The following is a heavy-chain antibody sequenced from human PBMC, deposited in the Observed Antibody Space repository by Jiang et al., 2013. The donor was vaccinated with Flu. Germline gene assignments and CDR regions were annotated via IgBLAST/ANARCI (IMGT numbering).Heavy chain of an antibody. CDR1: GGSISNYY. D-gene: IGHD5-24*01. CDR3: ARHPPGWEATSKPDDHFDY. J-gene: IGHJ4*02. CDR2: ISYSGST. Sequence: GSGLVKPSETLSLTCTVSGGSISNYYWSWIRQPPGEGLEWIGYISYSGSTNYNPSLNSRVTISLDTSKNQFSLKVNSVTAADTAVYFCARHPPGWEATSKPDDHFDYWGQGILVTVSS. V-gene: IGHV4-59*08.